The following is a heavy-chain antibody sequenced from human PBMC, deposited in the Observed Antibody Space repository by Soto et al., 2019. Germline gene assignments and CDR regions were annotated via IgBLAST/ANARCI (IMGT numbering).Heavy chain of an antibody. D-gene: IGHD6-19*01. CDR3: AKDLESVAERSYGMDV. Sequence: QPGGSLRLSCAASGFTFSSYGMHWVRQAPGKGLEWVAVISYDGSNKYYADSVKGRFTISRDNSKNTLYLQMNSLRAEDTAVYYCAKDLESVAERSYGMDVWGQGTTVTVSS. V-gene: IGHV3-30*18. CDR2: ISYDGSNK. CDR1: GFTFSSYG. J-gene: IGHJ6*02.